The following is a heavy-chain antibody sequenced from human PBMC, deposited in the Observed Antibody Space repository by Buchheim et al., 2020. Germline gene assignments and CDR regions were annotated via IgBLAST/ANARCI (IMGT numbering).Heavy chain of an antibody. CDR1: GFTFSSYG. V-gene: IGHV3-33*01. CDR3: ARRAPGYYFDY. J-gene: IGHJ4*02. CDR2: IWYDGSNK. D-gene: IGHD7-27*01. Sequence: QVQLVESGGGVVQPGRSLRLSCAASGFTFSSYGMHWVRQAPGKGLEWVTVIWYDGSNKYYADSVKGRFTISRDNTKNTLYLQMNSLRAEDTAVYYCARRAPGYYFDYWGQGTL.